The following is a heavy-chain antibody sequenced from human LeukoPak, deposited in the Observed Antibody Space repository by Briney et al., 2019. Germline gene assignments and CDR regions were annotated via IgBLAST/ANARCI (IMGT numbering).Heavy chain of an antibody. CDR3: ARDAGSSSGWNDFDY. Sequence: PGGSLRLSCVASGFTFSTYSMNWVRQAPGKGLEWVSSISTSSYIYYADSVKGRFTISRDNAKNSLYLQMNSLRAEDTAVYYCARDAGSSSGWNDFDYWGQGTLVTVSS. V-gene: IGHV3-21*01. J-gene: IGHJ4*02. CDR2: ISTSSYI. CDR1: GFTFSTYS. D-gene: IGHD6-19*01.